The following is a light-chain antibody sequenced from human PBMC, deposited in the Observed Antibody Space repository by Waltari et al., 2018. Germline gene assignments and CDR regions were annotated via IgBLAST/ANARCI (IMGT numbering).Light chain of an antibody. CDR3: GTWDSSLSAWV. CDR1: SPQIGVNY. Sequence: QSVLTQPPSVSAAPGQKVTISCSGSSPQIGVNYVSWYQHLPGTAPKLLIYANNKRPSGIPDRFSGSKSGTSATLGITGLQTGDEADYYCGTWDSSLSAWVFGGGTKLTVL. V-gene: IGLV1-51*02. J-gene: IGLJ2*01. CDR2: ANN.